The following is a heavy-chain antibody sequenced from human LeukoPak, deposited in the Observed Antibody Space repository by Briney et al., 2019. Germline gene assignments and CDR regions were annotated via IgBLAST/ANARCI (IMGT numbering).Heavy chain of an antibody. Sequence: GRSPRLSCAASGFTFSDSYMTWIRQAPGKGLELLSYISGSASDVNYIDSVRGRFTISRDNAKNSLYLHMNSLTVEDTAVYYCSRDPRHNDYWGQGTLVTVSS. V-gene: IGHV3-11*01. J-gene: IGHJ4*02. CDR3: SRDPRHNDY. CDR1: GFTFSDSY. CDR2: ISGSASDV.